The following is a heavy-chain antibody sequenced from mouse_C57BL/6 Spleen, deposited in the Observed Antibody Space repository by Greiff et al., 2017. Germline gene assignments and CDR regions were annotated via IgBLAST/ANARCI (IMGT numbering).Heavy chain of an antibody. CDR2: INPSTGGT. CDR1: GYSFTGYY. V-gene: IGHV1-42*01. J-gene: IGHJ2*01. CDR3: AREGGGFDY. Sequence: VQLKESGPELVKPGASVKISCKASGYSFTGYYMNWVKQSPEKSLEWIGEINPSTGGTTYNQKFKAKATLTVDKSSSTAYMQLKSLTSEDSAVYYCAREGGGFDYWGQGTTLTVSS.